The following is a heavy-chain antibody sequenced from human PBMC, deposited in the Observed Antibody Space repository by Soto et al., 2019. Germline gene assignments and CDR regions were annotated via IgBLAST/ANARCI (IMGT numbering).Heavy chain of an antibody. V-gene: IGHV2-5*02. CDR3: AHEGTKIYYDVSGYPYWFDP. J-gene: IGHJ5*02. D-gene: IGHD3-22*01. CDR2: IYWDDDK. Sequence: SGPTLVNPTGTLTLTCTFSGISLSDSGVAVGWVRQPPGKALEWLALIYWDDDKRYNSSLKSRLTITKDTSKNQVVLRMTNMDPVDTATYYCAHEGTKIYYDVSGYPYWFDPWGQGTLVTVSS. CDR1: GISLSDSGVA.